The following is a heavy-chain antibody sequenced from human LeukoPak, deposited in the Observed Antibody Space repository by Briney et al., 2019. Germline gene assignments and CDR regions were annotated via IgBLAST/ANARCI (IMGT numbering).Heavy chain of an antibody. J-gene: IGHJ4*02. V-gene: IGHV1-2*02. CDR2: INPNSGGT. D-gene: IGHD2-2*01. Sequence: ASVKVSCKASGYTFTGYYMHWVRQAPGQGLEWMGWINPNSGGTNYAQKFQGRVTMTRDTSISTGYMELSRLRSDDTAVYYCARDTSRIVVVPAAMDYWGQGTLVTVSS. CDR3: ARDTSRIVVVPAAMDY. CDR1: GYTFTGYY.